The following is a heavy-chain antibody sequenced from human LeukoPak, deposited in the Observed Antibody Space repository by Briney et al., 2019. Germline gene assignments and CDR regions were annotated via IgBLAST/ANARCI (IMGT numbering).Heavy chain of an antibody. V-gene: IGHV1-46*01. Sequence: ASVKVTCKASGYTFTGYYMHWVRQPPAQGLEWMGFINPSGGSTSYAQKFQGRVTMISDTSTTTVYIELSSLISEDTAVYYCARGNGLWPPLCYWGEGTLVTVSS. CDR2: INPSGGST. CDR1: GYTFTGYY. J-gene: IGHJ4*02. CDR3: ARGNGLWPPLCY. D-gene: IGHD3-16*01.